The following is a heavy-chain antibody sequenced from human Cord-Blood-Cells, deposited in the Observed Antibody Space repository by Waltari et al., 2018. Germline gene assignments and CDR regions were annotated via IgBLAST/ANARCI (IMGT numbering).Heavy chain of an antibody. CDR2: INHSGST. CDR3: ARVLGDILTGYLIDY. V-gene: IGHV4-34*01. CDR1: GGSFRGYY. D-gene: IGHD3-9*01. Sequence: QVQLQQWGAGPLKPSETLSLICAVSGGSFRGYYWSSIRQPPGKGLEWIGEINHSGSTNYSPSLKGRVTISVDTSKNQFSLKLSSVTAADTAVYYCARVLGDILTGYLIDYWGQGTLVTVSS. J-gene: IGHJ4*02.